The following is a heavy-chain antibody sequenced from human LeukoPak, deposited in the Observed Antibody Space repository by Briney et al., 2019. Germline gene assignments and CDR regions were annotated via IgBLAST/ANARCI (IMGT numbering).Heavy chain of an antibody. Sequence: PGGSLRLSCAASGFTFSNAWMTWVRQAPGKGLEWVSYISSSGSTIYYADSVKGRFTISRDNAKNSLYLQMNSLRAEDTAVYYCARVATIEDAFDIWGQGTMVTVSS. CDR1: GFTFSNAW. CDR2: ISSSGSTI. D-gene: IGHD5-12*01. V-gene: IGHV3-48*04. CDR3: ARVATIEDAFDI. J-gene: IGHJ3*02.